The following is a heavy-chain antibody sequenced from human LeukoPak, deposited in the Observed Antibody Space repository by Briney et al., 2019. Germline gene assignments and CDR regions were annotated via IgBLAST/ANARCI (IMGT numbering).Heavy chain of an antibody. D-gene: IGHD2-15*01. CDR1: GFTFSTFW. Sequence: GGSLRLSCAASGFTFSTFWMHWVRQVPGKGLVWVSNIESDGNIKQYAASVKGRFTISRDNAKNTMYLQLNSLTAEDTAVYFCVREMSGGFGMWGQGTLVTVSA. CDR2: IESDGNIK. J-gene: IGHJ3*02. V-gene: IGHV3-74*01. CDR3: VREMSGGFGM.